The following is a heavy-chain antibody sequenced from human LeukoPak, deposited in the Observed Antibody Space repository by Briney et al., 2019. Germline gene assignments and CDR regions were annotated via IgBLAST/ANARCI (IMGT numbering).Heavy chain of an antibody. CDR2: MYTSGST. Sequence: PSETLSLTCTVSGGSITGYYWSWIRQPPGKGLEWIGYMYTSGSTNYNPSLKSRVTISIDTPKNQFSLRLSSVTAADTAVYHCARTNHPLGGTDYYYYYMDVWGKGTAVTVSS. CDR3: ARTNHPLGGTDYYYYYMDV. J-gene: IGHJ6*03. D-gene: IGHD1-26*01. V-gene: IGHV4-4*09. CDR1: GGSITGYY.